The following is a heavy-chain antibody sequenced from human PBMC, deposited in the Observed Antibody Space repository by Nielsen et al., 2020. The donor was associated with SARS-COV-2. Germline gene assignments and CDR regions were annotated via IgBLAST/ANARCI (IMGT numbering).Heavy chain of an antibody. Sequence: GESLKISCAASGFTFSSYWMHWVRQVTGKGLEWVSAIGSAGDPYYPDSVRGRFTISRENAKDSLYLEINSLRAGDTAVYYCARALYSGSHYYYGMDVWGQGTTVTVSS. J-gene: IGHJ6*02. CDR2: IGSAGDP. CDR1: GFTFSSYW. V-gene: IGHV3-13*04. CDR3: ARALYSGSHYYYGMDV. D-gene: IGHD1-26*01.